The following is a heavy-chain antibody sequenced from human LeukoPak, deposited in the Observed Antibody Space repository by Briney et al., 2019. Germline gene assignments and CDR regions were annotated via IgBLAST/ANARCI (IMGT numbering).Heavy chain of an antibody. Sequence: SETLSLTCTVSGGSISSYYWSWIRQPAGKGLEWIGRIYTSGSTNYNPSLKSRVTMSVDTSKNQFSLKLSSVTAADTAVYYCARASGSWYFYYYYYMDVWGKGTTVTVSS. CDR3: ARASGSWYFYYYYYMDV. J-gene: IGHJ6*03. V-gene: IGHV4-4*07. D-gene: IGHD6-13*01. CDR2: IYTSGST. CDR1: GGSISSYY.